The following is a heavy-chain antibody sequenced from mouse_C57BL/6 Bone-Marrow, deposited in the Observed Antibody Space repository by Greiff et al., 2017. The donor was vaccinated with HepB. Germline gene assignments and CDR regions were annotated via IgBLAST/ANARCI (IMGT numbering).Heavy chain of an antibody. CDR1: GFTFSDYG. V-gene: IGHV5-17*01. Sequence: EVNVVESGGGLVKPGGSLKLSCAASGFTFSDYGMHWVRQAPEKGLEWVAYISSGSSTIYYADTVKGRFTISRDNAKNTLFLQMTSLRSEDTAMYYCARPDYGSSYGYFDVWGTGTTVTVSS. CDR2: ISSGSSTI. CDR3: ARPDYGSSYGYFDV. D-gene: IGHD1-1*01. J-gene: IGHJ1*03.